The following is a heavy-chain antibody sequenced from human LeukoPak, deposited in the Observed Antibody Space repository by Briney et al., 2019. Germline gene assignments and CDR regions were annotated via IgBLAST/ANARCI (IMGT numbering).Heavy chain of an antibody. CDR2: INQDGSEK. V-gene: IGHV3-7*01. CDR1: GFTFSSYW. Sequence: GGSLRLSCAASGFTFSSYWMIWVRQAPGKGLEWVANINQDGSEKYYVDSVKGRFTISRDNAKNSLYLQMNSLRAEDTAVYYCAREGDAEDYFDYWGQGTLVTVSS. CDR3: AREGDAEDYFDY. J-gene: IGHJ4*02. D-gene: IGHD3-16*01.